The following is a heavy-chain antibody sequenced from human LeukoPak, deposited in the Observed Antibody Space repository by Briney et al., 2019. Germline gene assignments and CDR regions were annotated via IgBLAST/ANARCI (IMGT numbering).Heavy chain of an antibody. CDR2: ISSSSSYI. CDR3: ARSGGLEYFQH. V-gene: IGHV3-21*01. CDR1: GFTFSSYS. Sequence: GSLRLSCAASGFTFSSYSMNWVRQAPGKGLEWVSSISSSSSYIYYADSVKGRFTISRDNAKNSLYLQMNSLRAEDTAVYYCARSGGLEYFQHWGQGTLVTVSS. J-gene: IGHJ1*01.